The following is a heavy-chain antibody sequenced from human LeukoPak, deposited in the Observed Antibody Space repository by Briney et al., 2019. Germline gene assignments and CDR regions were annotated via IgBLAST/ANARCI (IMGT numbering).Heavy chain of an antibody. V-gene: IGHV3-48*03. CDR3: AREVSGYDFGY. J-gene: IGHJ4*02. CDR2: ISSSGSTI. CDR1: GFTFSSYE. Sequence: GGSLRLSCAASGFTFSSYEMNWVRQAPGKGLEWVSYISSSGSTIYHADSVRGRFTISRDNAKNSLYLQMNSLRAEDTAVYYCAREVSGYDFGYWGQGTLVTVSS. D-gene: IGHD5-12*01.